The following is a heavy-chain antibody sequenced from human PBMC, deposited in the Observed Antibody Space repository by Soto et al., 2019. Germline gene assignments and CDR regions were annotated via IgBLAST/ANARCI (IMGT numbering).Heavy chain of an antibody. CDR3: ARGEGSGTSSITPSGAII. CDR1: GYTFTGYY. CDR2: INPNSGGT. D-gene: IGHD2-2*01. Sequence: ASVKVSCKASGYTFTGYYMHWVRQAPGQGLEWMGWINPNSGGTNYAQKFQGRVTMTRDTSISTAYMEQSRLRSDDTAVYYCARGEGSGTSSITPSGAIIWGQGTMVTVSS. J-gene: IGHJ3*02. V-gene: IGHV1-2*02.